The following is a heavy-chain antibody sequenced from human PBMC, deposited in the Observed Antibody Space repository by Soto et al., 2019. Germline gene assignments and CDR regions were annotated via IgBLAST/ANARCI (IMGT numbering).Heavy chain of an antibody. D-gene: IGHD6-19*01. CDR2: ISYDGSNK. Sequence: QVQLVESGGGVVQPGRSLRLSCAASGFTFSSYGMHWVRQAPGKGLEWVAVISYDGSNKYYADSVKGRFTISRDNSKNTLYLQMNSLRAEDTAVYYCAKDLSSGWYERVPCDWGQGTLVTVSS. CDR3: AKDLSSGWYERVPCD. V-gene: IGHV3-30*18. CDR1: GFTFSSYG. J-gene: IGHJ4*02.